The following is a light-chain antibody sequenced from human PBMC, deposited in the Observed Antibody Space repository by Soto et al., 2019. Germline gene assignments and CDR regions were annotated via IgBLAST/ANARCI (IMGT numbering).Light chain of an antibody. CDR1: SNDVGGYNF. J-gene: IGLJ2*01. CDR3: SSYAGSYTLV. Sequence: QSALTQPRSVSGSPGQSVTISCTGTSNDVGGYNFVSWYQQHPGKVPNLFTYDVSRRPSWVPDRSAGSKSGNTASPTISGLHAEDESDYYCSSYAGSYTLVFGGGTKLTVL. CDR2: DVS. V-gene: IGLV2-11*01.